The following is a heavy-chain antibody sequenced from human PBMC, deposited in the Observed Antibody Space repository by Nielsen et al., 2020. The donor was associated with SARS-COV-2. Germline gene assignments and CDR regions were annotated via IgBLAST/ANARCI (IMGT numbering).Heavy chain of an antibody. V-gene: IGHV4-31*02. J-gene: IGHJ5*02. Sequence: LRLSCAASGFTFSSYAMSWIRQHPGKGLEWIGYIYYSGSTYYNPSLKSRVTISVDTSKNQFSLKLSSVTAADTAVYCCARAPWSYVRVPAAWGNWFDPWGQGTLVTVSS. CDR1: GFTFSSYA. D-gene: IGHD2-2*01. CDR2: IYYSGST. CDR3: ARAPWSYVRVPAAWGNWFDP.